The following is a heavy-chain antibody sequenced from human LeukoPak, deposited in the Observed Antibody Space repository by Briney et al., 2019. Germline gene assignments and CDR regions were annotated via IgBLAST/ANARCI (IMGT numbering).Heavy chain of an antibody. D-gene: IGHD6-6*01. J-gene: IGHJ6*02. Sequence: GGSLRLSCAASGFTVSSNYMSWVRQAPGKGLEWVSVIYSGGSTYYADSVKGRFTISRDNSKNTLYLQMNSLRAADTAVYYCASVYSSSLNYYYYYGMDVWGQGTTVTVSS. CDR2: IYSGGST. CDR3: ASVYSSSLNYYYYYGMDV. CDR1: GFTVSSNY. V-gene: IGHV3-53*01.